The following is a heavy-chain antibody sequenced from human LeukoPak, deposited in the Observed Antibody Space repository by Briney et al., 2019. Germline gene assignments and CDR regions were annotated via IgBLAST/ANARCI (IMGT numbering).Heavy chain of an antibody. J-gene: IGHJ6*02. D-gene: IGHD6-6*01. CDR2: ISYDGSNK. Sequence: PGKSLRLSCAASGFTFSGYPIHWVRQAPGKGLEWVAVISYDGSNKYYADSVKGRFTISRDNSKNTLYLQMNSLRAEDTAVYYCAKVLQYSSSKIHYYYYHGMDVWGQGTTVTVSS. CDR1: GFTFSGYP. V-gene: IGHV3-30-3*02. CDR3: AKVLQYSSSKIHYYYYHGMDV.